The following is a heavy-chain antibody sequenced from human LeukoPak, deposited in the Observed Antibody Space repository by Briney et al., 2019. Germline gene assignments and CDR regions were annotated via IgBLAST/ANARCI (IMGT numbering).Heavy chain of an antibody. D-gene: IGHD2-15*01. V-gene: IGHV1-18*01. Sequence: ASVKVSCKASGYTFTSYGISWVRQAPGQGLEWMGWISAYNGNTNYAQKLQGRVTMTTDTSTSTAYMELRSLRSDDTAVYYCARDCSGGSCYYSHYYYYGMDVWGQGTTVTVS. CDR1: GYTFTSYG. J-gene: IGHJ6*02. CDR2: ISAYNGNT. CDR3: ARDCSGGSCYYSHYYYYGMDV.